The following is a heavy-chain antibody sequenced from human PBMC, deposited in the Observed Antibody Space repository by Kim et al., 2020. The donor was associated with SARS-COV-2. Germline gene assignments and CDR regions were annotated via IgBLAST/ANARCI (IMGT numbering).Heavy chain of an antibody. CDR2: IYYSGST. V-gene: IGHV4-59*13. CDR1: GGSISSYY. Sequence: SETLSLTCTASGGSISSYYWSWIRQPPGKGLEWIGYIYYSGSTNYNPSLKSRVTITVDTSKNQFSLKLSSVTAADTAVYYCARVRGGYKYFDCWGQGTLVTVSS. J-gene: IGHJ4*02. CDR3: ARVRGGYKYFDC. D-gene: IGHD5-12*01.